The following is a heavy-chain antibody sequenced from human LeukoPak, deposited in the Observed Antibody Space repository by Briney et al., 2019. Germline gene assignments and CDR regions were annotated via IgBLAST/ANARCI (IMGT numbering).Heavy chain of an antibody. CDR1: GGSISGYY. J-gene: IGHJ4*02. V-gene: IGHV4-4*07. D-gene: IGHD4-23*01. CDR3: ARGSYGGDTGYYFDY. Sequence: PRDTLSLPCTVSGGSISGYYWSWIRQAAGKGLEGLGRIYSTGTTNYNPSLVSRATLSIDTSKNQFSLKVRSVTAADTAVYFCARGSYGGDTGYYFDYWGRGTPVTVSS. CDR2: IYSTGTT.